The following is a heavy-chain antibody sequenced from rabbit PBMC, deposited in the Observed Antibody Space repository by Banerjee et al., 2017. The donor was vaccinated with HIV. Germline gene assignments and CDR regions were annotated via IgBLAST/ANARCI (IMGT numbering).Heavy chain of an antibody. J-gene: IGHJ4*01. CDR1: GFSFSSSYW. V-gene: IGHV1S45*01. CDR2: IDAGSSGST. Sequence: QEQLEESGGDLVKPEGSLTLTCTASGFSFSSSYWICWVRQAPGKGLEWIACIDAGSSGSTYYASWAKGRFTFSRSSSTTVDLKMTSLTVADTATYFCARDLAGVIGWNFNLWGPGTLVTVS. D-gene: IGHD4-1*01. CDR3: ARDLAGVIGWNFNL.